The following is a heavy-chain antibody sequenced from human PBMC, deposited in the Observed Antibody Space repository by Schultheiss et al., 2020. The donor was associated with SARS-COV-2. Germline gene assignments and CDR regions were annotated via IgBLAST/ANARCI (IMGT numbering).Heavy chain of an antibody. CDR3: ARGPGRNGIYDILTGRPLYGMDV. Sequence: GGSLRLSCAASGFTFSSYAMSWVRQAPGKGLEWVSAISGSGGSTYYADSVKGRFTISRDNSKNTLYLQMNSLRAEDTAVYYCARGPGRNGIYDILTGRPLYGMDVWGQGTTVTVSS. CDR2: ISGSGGST. J-gene: IGHJ6*02. V-gene: IGHV3-23*01. D-gene: IGHD3-9*01. CDR1: GFTFSSYA.